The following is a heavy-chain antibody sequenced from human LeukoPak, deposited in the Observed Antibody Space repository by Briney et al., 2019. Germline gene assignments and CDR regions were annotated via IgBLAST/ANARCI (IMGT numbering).Heavy chain of an antibody. V-gene: IGHV3-23*01. CDR3: ARESAYCGRDCRSLNDH. CDR2: ISGSGATS. CDR1: GFTFSSYA. Sequence: QPGGSLRLSCAASGFTFSSYAMSWVRQAPGKGLEWVSAISGSGATSFSVDSVKGRFTISRDNSKNTLYLQMNRLRAEDTAIYYCARESAYCGRDCRSLNDHWGQGAPVTVSS. D-gene: IGHD2-21*02. J-gene: IGHJ4*02.